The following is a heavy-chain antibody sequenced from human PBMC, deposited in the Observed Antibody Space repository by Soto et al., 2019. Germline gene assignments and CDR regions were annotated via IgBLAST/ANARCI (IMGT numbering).Heavy chain of an antibody. D-gene: IGHD2-21*02. CDR3: ARSIVVVTALDY. CDR2: INAGNGNT. CDR1: GYTFTSYA. Sequence: QVQLVQSGAEEKKPGASVKVSCQSSGYTFTSYAMHWVRQAPGRRLEWMGWINAGNGNTKYSQKFQGRVTITRDTSASTAYMELSSLRSEDTAVYYCARSIVVVTALDYWGQGTLVTVSS. V-gene: IGHV1-3*05. J-gene: IGHJ4*02.